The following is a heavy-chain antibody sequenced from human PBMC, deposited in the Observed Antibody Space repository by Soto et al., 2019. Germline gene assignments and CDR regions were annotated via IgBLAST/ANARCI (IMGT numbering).Heavy chain of an antibody. CDR1: GGSISSYY. CDR3: ARVISTVTTLDYYMDV. D-gene: IGHD4-17*01. Sequence: SETLSLTCTVSGGSISSYYWSWIRQPPGKGLEWIGYIYYSGSTNYNPSLKSRVTISVDTSKNQFSLKLSSVTAADTAVYYCARVISTVTTLDYYMDVWGKETTVTVSS. V-gene: IGHV4-59*01. CDR2: IYYSGST. J-gene: IGHJ6*03.